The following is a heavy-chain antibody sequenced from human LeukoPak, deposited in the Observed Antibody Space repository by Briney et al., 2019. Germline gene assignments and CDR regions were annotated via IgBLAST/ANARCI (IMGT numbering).Heavy chain of an antibody. D-gene: IGHD3-22*01. J-gene: IGHJ3*02. CDR1: GGSISSSSYY. CDR3: ARLDTYYYDSSGYQAFDI. Sequence: SESLSLTCTVSGGSISSSSYYWGWIRQPPGKGLEWIGSIYYSGSTNYNPSLKSRVTISVDTSKNQFSLKLSSVTAADTAVYYCARLDTYYYDSSGYQAFDIWGQGTMVTVSS. CDR2: IYYSGST. V-gene: IGHV4-39*07.